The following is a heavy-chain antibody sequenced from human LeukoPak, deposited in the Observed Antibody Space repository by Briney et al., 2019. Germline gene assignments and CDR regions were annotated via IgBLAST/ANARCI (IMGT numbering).Heavy chain of an antibody. J-gene: IGHJ4*02. D-gene: IGHD3-22*01. CDR2: FTRGGDNT. CDR1: GFTFSKYP. CDR3: ARYFFDSSGRYFDY. Sequence: GGSLRLSCAASGFTFSKYPMTWVPQSPGKGLEWVATFTRGGDNTYYTDSVKGRITISRDNFKDTLHLQMNSLSAEDTAIYFCARYFFDSSGRYFDYWGQGTLVTVSS. V-gene: IGHV3-23*01.